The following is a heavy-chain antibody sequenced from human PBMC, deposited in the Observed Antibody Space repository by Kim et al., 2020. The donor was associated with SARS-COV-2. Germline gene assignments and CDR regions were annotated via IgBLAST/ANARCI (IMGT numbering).Heavy chain of an antibody. CDR3: AKGRNWNGDYFEY. Sequence: YYADSVKGRFTIPRDKSKDTLYLQKNSLRAEDRAVYYCAKGRNWNGDYFEYWGQGTLVSVSS. V-gene: IGHV3-23*01. D-gene: IGHD1-1*01. J-gene: IGHJ4*02.